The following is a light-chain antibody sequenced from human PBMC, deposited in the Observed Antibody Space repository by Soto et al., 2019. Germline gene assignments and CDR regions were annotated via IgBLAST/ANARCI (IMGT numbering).Light chain of an antibody. Sequence: QSVLTQPASVSGSPGQSITISCTGTSSDVGGYNYVSWYHQHPGKAPKFMIYDVSNRPSGVSNRFSGSKSGNTASLTISGLQTEDESDYYCSSYTGSSTYVFGTGTKVTVL. J-gene: IGLJ1*01. CDR3: SSYTGSSTYV. V-gene: IGLV2-14*03. CDR2: DVS. CDR1: SSDVGGYNY.